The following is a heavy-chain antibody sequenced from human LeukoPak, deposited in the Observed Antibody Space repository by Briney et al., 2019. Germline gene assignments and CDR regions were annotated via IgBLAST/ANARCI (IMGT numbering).Heavy chain of an antibody. CDR1: GYTFTSYY. CDR3: ARVEGLTATVTD. CDR2: IITSAGST. J-gene: IGHJ4*02. V-gene: IGHV1-46*01. Sequence: ASVKVSFKASGYTFTSYYMHWVRQAPGQGLEWMGLIITSAGSTTYAQNFQGRVTLTRDTSTSTVYMEMSSLRSEDTAVYYCARVEGLTATVTDWGQGTLVTVSS. D-gene: IGHD5-18*01.